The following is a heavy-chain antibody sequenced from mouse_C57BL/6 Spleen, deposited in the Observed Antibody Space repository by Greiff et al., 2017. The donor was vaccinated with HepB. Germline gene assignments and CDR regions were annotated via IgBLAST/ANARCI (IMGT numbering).Heavy chain of an antibody. Sequence: QVQLQQSGTELVKPWASVKLSCKASGYTFTSYWMHWVKQRPGQGLEWIGNINPSNGGTNYNEKFKSKATLTVDKSSSTAYMQLSSLTSEDSAVYYCARITTVVAQDYWGQGTTLTVSS. J-gene: IGHJ2*01. V-gene: IGHV1-53*01. CDR3: ARITTVVAQDY. D-gene: IGHD1-1*01. CDR2: INPSNGGT. CDR1: GYTFTSYW.